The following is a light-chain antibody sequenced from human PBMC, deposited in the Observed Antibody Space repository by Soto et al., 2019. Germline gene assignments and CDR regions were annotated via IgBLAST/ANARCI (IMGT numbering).Light chain of an antibody. CDR1: QSVGNN. J-gene: IGKJ4*01. CDR2: DAT. CDR3: QQYDNWPPKT. Sequence: EVVMTQSPATLSVSPGERATLSCKASQSVGNNLVWYLQKPGQAPRPIIYDATTRATGIPVRFSGSGSGTEFTLTISSLQSEDVGVYYCQQYDNWPPKTFGGGTKVDI. V-gene: IGKV3-15*01.